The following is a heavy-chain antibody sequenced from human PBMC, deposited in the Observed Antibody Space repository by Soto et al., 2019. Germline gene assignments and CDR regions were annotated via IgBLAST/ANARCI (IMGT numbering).Heavy chain of an antibody. D-gene: IGHD3-22*01. CDR1: GYTFTNYA. V-gene: IGHV1-3*05. CDR3: ARPYYYDSSVSLDY. Sequence: QVQLVQSGAEEKKPGVSVKVSCKASGYTFTNYAMHWVRQAPGQRLEWMGWSNAGNGNTKYSQKFQGRVTITRDTSASTVYMELSSLRSEDTAVYYCARPYYYDSSVSLDYWGQGTLVTVSS. J-gene: IGHJ4*02. CDR2: SNAGNGNT.